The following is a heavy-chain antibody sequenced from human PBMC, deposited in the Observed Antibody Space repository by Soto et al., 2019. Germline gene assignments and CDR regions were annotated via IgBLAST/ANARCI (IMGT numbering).Heavy chain of an antibody. V-gene: IGHV3-30*18. CDR3: AKDRLYYYGYYFDY. Sequence: GGSLRLSCAASGFTFSSYGMHWVRQAPGKGLEWVAVISYDGSNKYYADSVKGRFTISRDNSKNTLYLQMNSLRAEDTAVYYCAKDRLYYYGYYFDYWGQGTLVTVSS. CDR2: ISYDGSNK. CDR1: GFTFSSYG. D-gene: IGHD3-10*01. J-gene: IGHJ4*02.